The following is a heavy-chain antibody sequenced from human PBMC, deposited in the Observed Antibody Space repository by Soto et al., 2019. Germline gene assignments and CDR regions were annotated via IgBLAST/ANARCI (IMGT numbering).Heavy chain of an antibody. D-gene: IGHD6-6*01. Sequence: LRLSCAASGFTFSSYAMSWVRQAPGKGLEWVSAISGSGGSTYYADSVKGRFTISRDNSKNTLYLQMNSLRAEDTAVYYCAKCIAARLPSAEYLQHWGQGTLGT. V-gene: IGHV3-23*01. CDR3: AKCIAARLPSAEYLQH. CDR1: GFTFSSYA. CDR2: ISGSGGST. J-gene: IGHJ1*01.